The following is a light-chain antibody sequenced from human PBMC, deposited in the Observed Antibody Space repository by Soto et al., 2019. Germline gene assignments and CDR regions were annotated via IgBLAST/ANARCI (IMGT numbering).Light chain of an antibody. Sequence: QSALAQPPSASGSPGQSVAISCTGTSSDVGGYNYVSWYQQHPGKAHKLMIYEVNKRPSGVPDRFSGSKSGNTASLTVSGLQAEYEADYYCSSYAGSSNVFGPGTKVTVL. CDR1: SSDVGGYNY. CDR2: EVN. V-gene: IGLV2-8*01. J-gene: IGLJ1*01. CDR3: SSYAGSSNV.